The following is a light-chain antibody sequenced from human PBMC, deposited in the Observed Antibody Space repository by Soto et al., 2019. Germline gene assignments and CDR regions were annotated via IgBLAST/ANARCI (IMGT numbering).Light chain of an antibody. CDR1: QGLGNF. V-gene: IGKV1-27*01. J-gene: IGKJ4*01. CDR2: SAS. Sequence: DMQMTQPPSSLSASVGDRVTITCRAGQGLGNFLAWYQQKPGKAPRLLVYSASTLQRGVPSRFLGSGSGTEFTLTINGLQPEDVETYSCQKYNGPPLSLGGGTRVDI. CDR3: QKYNGPPLS.